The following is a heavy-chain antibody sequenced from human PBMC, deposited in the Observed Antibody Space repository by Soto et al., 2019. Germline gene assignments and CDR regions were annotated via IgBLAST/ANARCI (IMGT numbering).Heavy chain of an antibody. J-gene: IGHJ4*02. CDR3: ASGVAAAGTVDY. CDR2: INAGNGNT. Sequence: ASVKVSCKASGYTFTSYAMHWVRQAPGQRLEWMGWINAGNGNTKYSQKFQGRVTITRDTSASTAYMELSSLRSEDTAVHYCASGVAAAGTVDYWGQRTLVTVSS. CDR1: GYTFTSYA. V-gene: IGHV1-3*01. D-gene: IGHD6-13*01.